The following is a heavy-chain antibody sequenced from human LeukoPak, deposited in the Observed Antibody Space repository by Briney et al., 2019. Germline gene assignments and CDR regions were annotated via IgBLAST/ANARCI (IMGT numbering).Heavy chain of an antibody. V-gene: IGHV3-7*01. CDR3: ARPSQYSGSYFDS. CDR2: IAHDGSEK. CDR1: GFSFSDYW. Sequence: GESLKISCVASGFSFSDYWMGWVRQAPEKGLEWVANIAHDGSEKKYVDSVKGHFTISRDNAKNTLYLQMNSLRVENTGVYYCARPSQYSGSYFDSWGQGTLVTVSS. J-gene: IGHJ4*02. D-gene: IGHD1-26*01.